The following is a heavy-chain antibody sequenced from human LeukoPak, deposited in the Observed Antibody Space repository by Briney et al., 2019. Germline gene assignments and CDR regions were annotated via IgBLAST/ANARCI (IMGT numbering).Heavy chain of an antibody. J-gene: IGHJ4*02. CDR1: GFTFSDYY. CDR3: ARGDCGSYYFDY. V-gene: IGHV3-11*06. CDR2: ISSSSSYT. D-gene: IGHD1-26*01. Sequence: GGSLRLSCAASGFTFSDYYMSWIRQAPGKGLEWVSYISSSSSYTNYADSVKGRFTISRDNAKNSLYLQMNSLRAEDTAVYYCARGDCGSYYFDYWGQGTLVTVSS.